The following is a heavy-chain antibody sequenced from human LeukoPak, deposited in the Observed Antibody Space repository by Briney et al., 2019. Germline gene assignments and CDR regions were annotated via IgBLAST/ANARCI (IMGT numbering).Heavy chain of an antibody. J-gene: IGHJ3*02. V-gene: IGHV3-7*05. CDR3: ARGRRAGGNYDGAFDI. D-gene: IGHD3-22*01. CDR1: GFTFSSYW. CDR2: IKQDGSEK. Sequence: GGSLRLSCAASGFTFSSYWMSWVRQAPGKGLEWVANIKQDGSEKYYVDSVKGRFTISRDNAKNSLYLQMNSLRAEDTAVYYCARGRRAGGNYDGAFDIWGQGTTVTVSS.